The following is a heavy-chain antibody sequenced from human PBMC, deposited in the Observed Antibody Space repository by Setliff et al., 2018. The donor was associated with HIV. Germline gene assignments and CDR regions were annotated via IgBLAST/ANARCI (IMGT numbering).Heavy chain of an antibody. CDR1: GYTFTGYY. V-gene: IGHV1-2*02. Sequence: GASVKVSCKASGYTFTGYYMHWVRQAPGQGLEWMGWINPNSGGTNYAQKFQGRVTMTRDTSINTAYVELNSLKSDDTAVYYCARDYLHVFDIWGQGTMVTVSS. J-gene: IGHJ3*02. CDR3: ARDYLHVFDI. CDR2: INPNSGGT.